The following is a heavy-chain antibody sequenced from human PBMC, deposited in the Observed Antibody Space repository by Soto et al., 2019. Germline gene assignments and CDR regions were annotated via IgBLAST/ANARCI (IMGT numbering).Heavy chain of an antibody. D-gene: IGHD2-15*01. CDR3: AKDHCSGNNCYPGYFQH. V-gene: IGHV3-23*01. CDR2: ISGGGGGT. Sequence: EVQLLESGGDLVQPGGSLRLSCAASGFSFSSYTMTWVRQAPGKGLEWVSTISGGGGGTYYADSVKGRFSISRDNSKNTLYLQMNSLRGEATAVYYCAKDHCSGNNCYPGYFQHWGQGTLVTVSA. J-gene: IGHJ1*01. CDR1: GFSFSSYT.